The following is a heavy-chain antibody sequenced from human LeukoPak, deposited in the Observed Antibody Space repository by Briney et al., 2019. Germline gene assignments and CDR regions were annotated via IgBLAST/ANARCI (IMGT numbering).Heavy chain of an antibody. CDR2: FDPEDGET. Sequence: GASVTVSCKVSGYTLTELSMHWVRQAPGKGLEWMGGFDPEDGETIYAQKFQGRVTMTEDTSTDTAYMELSSLRSEDTAVYYCATVIARRISMVRGVTLDYWGQGTLVTVSS. D-gene: IGHD3-10*01. V-gene: IGHV1-24*01. J-gene: IGHJ4*02. CDR1: GYTLTELS. CDR3: ATVIARRISMVRGVTLDY.